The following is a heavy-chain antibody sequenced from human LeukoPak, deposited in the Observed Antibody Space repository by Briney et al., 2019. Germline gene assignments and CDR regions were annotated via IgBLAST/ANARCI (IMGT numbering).Heavy chain of an antibody. CDR1: RYIFTDYY. CDR3: ARQLQETAMLMDGFQH. J-gene: IGHJ1*01. V-gene: IGHV1-2*02. Sequence: ASVKVSCKASRYIFTDYYMHWVRQAPGQGLEWMGWINPNSGGTNYAQKLRGRVTMTRDTSISTAYMELSRLRSDDTAVYYCARQLQETAMLMDGFQHWGQGTLVTVSS. D-gene: IGHD5-18*01. CDR2: INPNSGGT.